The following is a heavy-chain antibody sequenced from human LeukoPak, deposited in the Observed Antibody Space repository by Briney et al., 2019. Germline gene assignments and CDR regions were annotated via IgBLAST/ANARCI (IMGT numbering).Heavy chain of an antibody. CDR3: ARDVASITIFGVVIRDYYYYMDV. CDR1: GYTFTGYY. D-gene: IGHD3-3*01. J-gene: IGHJ6*03. Sequence: GASVKVSCKASGYTFTGYYMHWVRQAPGQGLEWMGRINPNSGGTNYAQKFQGRVTMTRDTSISTAYMELSRLRSDDTAVYYCARDVASITIFGVVIRDYYYYMDVWGKGTTVTVSS. CDR2: INPNSGGT. V-gene: IGHV1-2*06.